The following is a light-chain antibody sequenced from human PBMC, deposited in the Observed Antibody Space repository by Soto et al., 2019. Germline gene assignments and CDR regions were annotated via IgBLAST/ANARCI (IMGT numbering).Light chain of an antibody. Sequence: QSVLTQPPSVSGAPGQRVTISCTGSSSNIGAGYDVHWYQQLPGTAPKLLIYGNSNLPSGVPDRFSGSKSGTSASLAITGLQAEDEADYYCQSYDSNLSVVFGGGTKLTVL. CDR2: GNS. J-gene: IGLJ2*01. CDR3: QSYDSNLSVV. V-gene: IGLV1-40*01. CDR1: SSNIGAGYD.